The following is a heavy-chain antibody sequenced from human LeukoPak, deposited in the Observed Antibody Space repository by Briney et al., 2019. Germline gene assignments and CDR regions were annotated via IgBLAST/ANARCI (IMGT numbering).Heavy chain of an antibody. Sequence: GGSLRLSCAASGFTVSSNYMSWVRQAPGKGLEWVSVIYSGGSTYYADSVKGRFTISRDNSKNTLYLQMNSLRAEDTAVYYCARDRVSDDYGDYYYYGMDVWGQGTTVTVSS. V-gene: IGHV3-66*01. CDR3: ARDRVSDDYGDYYYYGMDV. D-gene: IGHD4-17*01. CDR2: IYSGGST. J-gene: IGHJ6*02. CDR1: GFTVSSNY.